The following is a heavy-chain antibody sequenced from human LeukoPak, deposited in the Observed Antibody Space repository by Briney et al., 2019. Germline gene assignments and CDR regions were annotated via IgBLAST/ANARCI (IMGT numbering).Heavy chain of an antibody. V-gene: IGHV1-69*05. CDR2: IIPIFGTA. D-gene: IGHD3-3*01. CDR3: ARVVTPRDYDFYYMDV. CDR1: GGTFSSYA. Sequence: SVKVSCKASGGTFSSYAMSWVRQAPGQGLEWMGGIIPIFGTANYAQKFRGRVTITTDGSTSTAYMELSSLRSEDTAVYYCARVVTPRDYDFYYMDVWGKGTTVTVSS. J-gene: IGHJ6*03.